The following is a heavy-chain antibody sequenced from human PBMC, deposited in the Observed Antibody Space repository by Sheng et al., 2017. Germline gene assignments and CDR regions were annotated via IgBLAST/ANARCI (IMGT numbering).Heavy chain of an antibody. CDR2: IIPIFGTA. CDR3: ASSYPRWESSSSNWFDP. CDR1: GGTFSSYA. Sequence: QVQLVQSGAEVKKPGSSVKVSCKASGGTFSSYAISWVRQAPGQGLEWMGGIIPIFGTANYAQKFQGRVTITADESTSTAYMELSSLRSEDTAVYYCASSYPRWESSSSNWFDPWGQGTLVTVSS. D-gene: IGHD6-6*01. J-gene: IGHJ5*02. V-gene: IGHV1-69*01.